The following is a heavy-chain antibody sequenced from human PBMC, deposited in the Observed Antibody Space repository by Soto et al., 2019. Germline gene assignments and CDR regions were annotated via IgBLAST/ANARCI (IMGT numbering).Heavy chain of an antibody. J-gene: IGHJ4*02. CDR1: VFTFSNYA. D-gene: IGHD5-18*01. CDR2: ISGRGSSK. CDR3: AKDPGTVTVTVDF. V-gene: IGHV3-23*01. Sequence: GSLRLCCAASVFTFSNYAMSWVRQAPGKGLEWVSVISGRGSSKYYANAVKGRFTISRDNSKNTLFLQMNSLRVEDTAVYYCAKDPGTVTVTVDFWGQGTLVTVSS.